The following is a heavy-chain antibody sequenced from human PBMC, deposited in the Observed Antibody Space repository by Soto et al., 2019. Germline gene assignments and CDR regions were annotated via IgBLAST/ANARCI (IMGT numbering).Heavy chain of an antibody. CDR3: AKGGYYDILTWFDP. J-gene: IGHJ5*02. CDR1: GFTFSSYA. D-gene: IGHD3-9*01. Sequence: GGSLRLSCAASGFTFSSYAMSWVRQAPGKGLEWVSAISGSGGSTYYADSVKGRFTISRDNSKSTLYLQMNSLRAEDTAVYYCAKGGYYDILTWFDPWGKGTLVTVSS. CDR2: ISGSGGST. V-gene: IGHV3-23*01.